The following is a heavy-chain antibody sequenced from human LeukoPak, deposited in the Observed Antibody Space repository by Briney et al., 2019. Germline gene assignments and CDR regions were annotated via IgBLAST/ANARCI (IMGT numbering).Heavy chain of an antibody. CDR3: ATLPT. D-gene: IGHD4-17*01. V-gene: IGHV3-30-3*01. J-gene: IGHJ4*02. CDR2: ISYDGNNK. CDR1: GFTFSSYA. Sequence: PGRSLRLSCAASGFTFSSYAMHWVRQAPGKGLEWVAVISYDGNNKYYAGSVKGRFTISRDNSKNTLYLQMNSLRAEDTALYYCATLPTWGQGTLVTVSS.